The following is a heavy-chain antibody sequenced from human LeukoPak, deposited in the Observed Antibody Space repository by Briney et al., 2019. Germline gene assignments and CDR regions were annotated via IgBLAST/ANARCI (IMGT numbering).Heavy chain of an antibody. CDR2: ISSSSTTI. Sequence: GGPLRLSCAASGFTFSDYSTNWVRQAPGKGLEWVSYISSSSTTIFYADSVKGRFTISRDNAKNSLFLQMNGLRDEDTALYYCARERVIAAAGDGFDSWGQGTLVTVSS. J-gene: IGHJ4*02. CDR3: ARERVIAAAGDGFDS. V-gene: IGHV3-48*02. D-gene: IGHD2-21*01. CDR1: GFTFSDYS.